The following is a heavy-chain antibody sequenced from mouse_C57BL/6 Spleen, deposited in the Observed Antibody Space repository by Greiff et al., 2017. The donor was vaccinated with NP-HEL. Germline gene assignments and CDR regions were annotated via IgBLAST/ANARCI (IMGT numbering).Heavy chain of an antibody. V-gene: IGHV1-15*01. J-gene: IGHJ2*01. D-gene: IGHD1-1*01. CDR1: GYTFTDYE. Sequence: QVQLKQSGAELVRPGASVTLSCKASGYTFTDYEMHWVKQTPVHGLEWIGAIDPETGGTAYNQKFKGKAILTADKSSSTAYMELRSLTSEDSAVYYCTRNYYYGSSYVFAYWGQGTTLTVSS. CDR3: TRNYYYGSSYVFAY. CDR2: IDPETGGT.